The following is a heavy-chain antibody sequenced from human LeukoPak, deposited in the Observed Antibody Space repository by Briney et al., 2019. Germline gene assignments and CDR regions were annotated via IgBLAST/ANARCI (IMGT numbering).Heavy chain of an antibody. CDR2: ISSSSSYI. CDR1: GFTFSSYS. Sequence: PGGSLRLSCAASGFTFSSYSMNWVRQAPGKGLEWVSSISSSSSYIYYADSVKGRFTISRDNAKNSLYLQMNSLRAEDTAVYYCARDTGPYDILTFYYGMDVWGQGTTVTVSS. CDR3: ARDTGPYDILTFYYGMDV. V-gene: IGHV3-21*01. D-gene: IGHD3-9*01. J-gene: IGHJ6*02.